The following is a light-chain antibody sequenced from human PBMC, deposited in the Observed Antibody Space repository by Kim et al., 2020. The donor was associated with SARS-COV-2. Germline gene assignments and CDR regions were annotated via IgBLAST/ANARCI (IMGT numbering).Light chain of an antibody. CDR3: MQSLQTPFT. CDR1: QSLLHSNGYNY. CDR2: LSS. Sequence: DIVMTQSPLSLPVTPGEPASISCRSSQSLLHSNGYNYLDWYLQKPGHSPQLLIYLSSRRASGVPDRFSGSGSGTDFTLKIRRVEAEDVGFYYCMQSLQTPFTFGPGTKVDIK. V-gene: IGKV2-28*01. J-gene: IGKJ3*01.